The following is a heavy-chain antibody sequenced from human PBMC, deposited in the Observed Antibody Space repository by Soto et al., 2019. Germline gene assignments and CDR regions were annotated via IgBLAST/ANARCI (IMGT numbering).Heavy chain of an antibody. V-gene: IGHV3-23*01. CDR1: GFTFSSYA. D-gene: IGHD3-3*01. Sequence: EVQLLESGGGLVQPGGSLRLSCAASGFTFSSYAVSWVRQAPGKGLEWVSAISGSGGSTYYADSVKGRFTISRDNSKNTLYLQMNSLRAEDTAVYYCARAKRFLEWLRDYWGQGTLVTVSS. CDR2: ISGSGGST. J-gene: IGHJ4*02. CDR3: ARAKRFLEWLRDY.